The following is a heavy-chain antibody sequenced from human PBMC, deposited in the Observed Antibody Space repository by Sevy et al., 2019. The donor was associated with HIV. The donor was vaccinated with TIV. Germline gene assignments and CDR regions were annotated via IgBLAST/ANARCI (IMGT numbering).Heavy chain of an antibody. CDR2: INPKSGGT. Sequence: ASVKVSCKASGYTFTGYYMYWVRQAPGQGLEWMGWINPKSGGTKYAQKFQGRVTMTRDTSISTAYMELSRLRSDDTAVYYCARDHMAYCSGSYLGIFDYWGQGTLVTVSS. CDR3: ARDHMAYCSGSYLGIFDY. CDR1: GYTFTGYY. V-gene: IGHV1-2*02. D-gene: IGHD3-10*01. J-gene: IGHJ4*02.